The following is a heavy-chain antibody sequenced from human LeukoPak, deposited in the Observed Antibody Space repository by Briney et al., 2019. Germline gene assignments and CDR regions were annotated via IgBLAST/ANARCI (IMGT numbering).Heavy chain of an antibody. D-gene: IGHD2-15*01. CDR3: TRLGYCSGGSCYSMRAFDI. CDR2: IRSKANSYAT. Sequence: GRSLRLSCAASGFTFSSYVMHWVRQASGKGLEWVGRIRSKANSYATAYAASVKGRFTISRDDSKNTAYLQMNSLKTEDTAVYYCTRLGYCSGGSCYSMRAFDIWGQGTMVTVSS. CDR1: GFTFSSYV. J-gene: IGHJ3*02. V-gene: IGHV3-73*01.